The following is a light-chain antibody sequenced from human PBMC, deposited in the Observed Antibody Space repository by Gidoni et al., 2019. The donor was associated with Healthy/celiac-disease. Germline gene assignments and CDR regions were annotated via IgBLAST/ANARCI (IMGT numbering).Light chain of an antibody. V-gene: IGLV3-25*03. CDR1: ALPKQY. CDR2: KDS. Sequence: SYELTQPPSVSVSPGQTARITCSGDALPKQYAYWYQQKLGQAPVLVIYKDSERPSGIPERFSGSSSGTTVTLTISGVQAEDEADYYCQSADSSGDVVFGGGTKLTVL. J-gene: IGLJ2*01. CDR3: QSADSSGDVV.